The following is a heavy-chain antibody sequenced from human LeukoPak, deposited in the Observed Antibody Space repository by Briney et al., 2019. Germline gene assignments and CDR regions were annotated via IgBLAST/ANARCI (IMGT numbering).Heavy chain of an antibody. CDR2: IYYSGST. CDR1: GGSLSSGDYY. D-gene: IGHD3-3*01. J-gene: IGHJ4*02. CDR3: ARDVHTIFGVVMPSYYFDY. V-gene: IGHV4-30-4*08. Sequence: SETLSLTCTVSGGSLSSGDYYWSWIRQPPGKGLEWIGYIYYSGSTYYNPSLKSRVTISVDTSKNQFSLKLSSVTAADTAVYYCARDVHTIFGVVMPSYYFDYWGQGTLVTVSS.